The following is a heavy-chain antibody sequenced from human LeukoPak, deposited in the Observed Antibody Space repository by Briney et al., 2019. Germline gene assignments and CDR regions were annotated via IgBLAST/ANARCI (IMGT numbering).Heavy chain of an antibody. Sequence: SETLSLTCTVSGGSISSYYWSWIRQPPGKGLEWIGYIYYSGSTNYNPSLKSRVTISVDTSKNQFSLKLSSVTAADTAVYYCARPFDLMAFVIWGQGTMVTVSS. CDR2: IYYSGST. CDR3: ARPFDLMAFVI. CDR1: GGSISSYY. J-gene: IGHJ3*02. D-gene: IGHD3-9*01. V-gene: IGHV4-59*01.